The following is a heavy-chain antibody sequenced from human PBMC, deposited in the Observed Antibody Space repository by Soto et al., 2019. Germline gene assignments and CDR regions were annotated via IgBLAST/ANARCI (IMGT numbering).Heavy chain of an antibody. CDR1: GFTVSNYA. CDR2: ISYDESNR. CDR3: ASISSASSGSLPDY. D-gene: IGHD2-2*01. Sequence: GGSLRLSCAASGFTVSNYARHWVRQAPGKGLEWVAVISYDESNRYYADSVKGRFTISRDNSKNTLFLQMNSLRAEDTAVYYCASISSASSGSLPDYWGHGTLVTVSS. J-gene: IGHJ4*01. V-gene: IGHV3-30-3*01.